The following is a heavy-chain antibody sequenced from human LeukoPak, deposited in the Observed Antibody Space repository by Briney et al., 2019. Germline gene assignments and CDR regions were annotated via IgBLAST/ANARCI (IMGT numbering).Heavy chain of an antibody. Sequence: SETLSLTCTVSGASFNSDDQYWNWLRQSPGKGLEWIGSIHPSGMLYNNPSLESRVTMSRDTSKNQFSLNLDSVTAADTAVYFCSRGLDSRKLGYWGQGILVTVSS. J-gene: IGHJ4*02. CDR3: SRGLDSRKLGY. CDR2: IHPSGML. V-gene: IGHV4-31*03. D-gene: IGHD3-22*01. CDR1: GASFNSDDQY.